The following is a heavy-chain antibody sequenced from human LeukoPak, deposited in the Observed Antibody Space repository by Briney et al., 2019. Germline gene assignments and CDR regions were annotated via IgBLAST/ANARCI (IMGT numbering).Heavy chain of an antibody. J-gene: IGHJ4*02. V-gene: IGHV4-30-2*01. CDR1: GGSITSGGYS. Sequence: SQTLSLTCAVSGGSITSGGYSWSWIRQPPGKGLEWIGYIYHSGNTYYNPSLRSRVTISVDTSKDQFSLKLSSATAADTAVYYCARDRGYGVNYFDYWGQGTLVSVAS. CDR3: ARDRGYGVNYFDY. CDR2: IYHSGNT. D-gene: IGHD5-12*01.